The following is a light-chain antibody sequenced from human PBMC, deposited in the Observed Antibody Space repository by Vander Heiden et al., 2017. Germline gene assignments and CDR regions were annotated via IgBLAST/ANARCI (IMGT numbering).Light chain of an antibody. CDR2: DVS. V-gene: IGLV2-14*03. J-gene: IGLJ2*01. Sequence: QSALTQPASVSGSPGPSITVSCNGTSSDVGGYNYVSWYQTQPGKAPKLIIYDVSDRTSGVSNRFAGSKSDNTASLTISGLQAEDEADYYCSSYTSSSTLEFGGGTKLTVL. CDR1: SSDVGGYNY. CDR3: SSYTSSSTLE.